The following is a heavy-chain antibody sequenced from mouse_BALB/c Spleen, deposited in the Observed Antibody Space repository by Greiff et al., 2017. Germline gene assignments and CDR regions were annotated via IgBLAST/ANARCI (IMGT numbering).Heavy chain of an antibody. Sequence: EVKLMESGGGLVKPGGSLKLSCAASGFTFSSYAMSWVRQTPEKRLEWVASISSGGSTYYPDSVKGRFTISRDNARNILYLQMSSLRSEDTAMYYCARELGSSYEVFAYWGQGTLVTVSA. V-gene: IGHV5-6-5*01. D-gene: IGHD1-1*01. CDR1: GFTFSSYA. CDR3: ARELGSSYEVFAY. CDR2: ISSGGST. J-gene: IGHJ3*01.